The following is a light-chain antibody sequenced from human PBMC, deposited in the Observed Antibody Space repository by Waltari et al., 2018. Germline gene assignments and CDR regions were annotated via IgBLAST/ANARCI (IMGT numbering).Light chain of an antibody. J-gene: IGLJ1*01. CDR2: ENN. Sequence: QSVLTQPPSVSGDPGQRVTISCTGSSSNIGGSDVYWYQQLPGTAPKLLIYENNKRPSGVSDRFSGSKSGTSASLTITGLQSEDEAEYYCETWDNSLNGYIFGAGTRLTVL. CDR3: ETWDNSLNGYI. CDR1: SSNIGGSD. V-gene: IGLV1-40*01.